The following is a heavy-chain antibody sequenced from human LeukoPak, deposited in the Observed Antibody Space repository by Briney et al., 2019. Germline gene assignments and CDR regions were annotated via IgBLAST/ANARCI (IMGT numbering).Heavy chain of an antibody. CDR3: ARTSGYSYGIDY. J-gene: IGHJ4*02. CDR2: IIPIFGTA. Sequence: ASVKVSCKASGGTFSSYAISWVRQAPGQGLEWTGGIIPIFGTANYAQKFQGRVTITADESTSTAYMELSSLRSEDTAVYYCARTSGYSYGIDYWGQGTLVTVSS. V-gene: IGHV1-69*01. D-gene: IGHD5-18*01. CDR1: GGTFSSYA.